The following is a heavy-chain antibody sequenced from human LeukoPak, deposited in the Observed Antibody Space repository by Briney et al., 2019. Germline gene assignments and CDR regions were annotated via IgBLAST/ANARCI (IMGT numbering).Heavy chain of an antibody. V-gene: IGHV4-4*07. Sequence: SETLSLTCTVSGGSISSYYWRWIRQPAGKGLEWIGRIYTSGSTIYNPSLKSRVTISVDKSKNQFSLKLSSVTAADTAVYYCARDRSITIFGVAENWFDPWGQGTLVTVSS. CDR1: GGSISSYY. CDR2: IYTSGST. D-gene: IGHD3-3*01. J-gene: IGHJ5*02. CDR3: ARDRSITIFGVAENWFDP.